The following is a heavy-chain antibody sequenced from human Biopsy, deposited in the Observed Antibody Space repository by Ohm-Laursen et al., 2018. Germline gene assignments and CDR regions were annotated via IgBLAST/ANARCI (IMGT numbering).Heavy chain of an antibody. J-gene: IGHJ2*01. D-gene: IGHD3-22*01. CDR2: VYYTGST. V-gene: IGHV4-59*01. Sequence: PGTLSFTCTVSGDSISSYYWSWIRQPPGKGLQWIGYVYYTGSTDYNPSLQSRVTISVDTSKNHFPLRLRSVTPADTAIYYCARDRGYYSDRTVPGYFDLWGRGTLVTVSS. CDR1: GDSISSYY. CDR3: ARDRGYYSDRTVPGYFDL.